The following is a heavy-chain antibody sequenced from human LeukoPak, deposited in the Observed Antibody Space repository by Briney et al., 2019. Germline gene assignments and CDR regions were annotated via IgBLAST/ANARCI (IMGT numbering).Heavy chain of an antibody. D-gene: IGHD5-18*01. V-gene: IGHV3-11*01. CDR1: GFTFSHYY. Sequence: PGGSLRLSCAASGFTFSHYYMSWIRQAPGKGLEWVSYISSSGSTIYYADSVKGRFTISRDNAKNSLYLQMNSLRAEDTAVFYCARDRGYSYGDAFDIWGQGTMVTVSS. J-gene: IGHJ3*02. CDR3: ARDRGYSYGDAFDI. CDR2: ISSSGSTI.